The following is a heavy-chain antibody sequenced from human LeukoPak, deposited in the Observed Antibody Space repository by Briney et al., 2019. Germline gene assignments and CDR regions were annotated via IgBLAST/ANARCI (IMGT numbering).Heavy chain of an antibody. CDR1: GFTVSSNY. V-gene: IGHV3-66*01. CDR3: ERRNTRDYVFDY. D-gene: IGHD4-17*01. J-gene: IGHJ4*02. CDR2: IYSGGST. Sequence: GGSLRLSCTASGFTVSSNYMSWVRQAPGKGLEWVSVIYSGGSTYYADSVKGRFTISRDNSKNPLYLQMNSLRAEDTAVYYCERRNTRDYVFDYWGQGTLVSVSS.